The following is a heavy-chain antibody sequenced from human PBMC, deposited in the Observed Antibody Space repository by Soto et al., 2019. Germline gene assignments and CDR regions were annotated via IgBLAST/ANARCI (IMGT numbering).Heavy chain of an antibody. Sequence: PVQALKSSANRSVGIVTSSRSSSVRQMPRKGLEWMGIIYPGDSDTRYSPSFQGQVTISAAKSISTAYLQWNSLKASDTAMYYCARGTSDYDTSGYFFDYWGLGNMVTVSS. CDR2: IYPGDSDT. CDR3: ARGTSDYDTSGYFFDY. J-gene: IGHJ4*02. CDR1: VGIVTSSR. V-gene: IGHV5-51*01. D-gene: IGHD5-12*01.